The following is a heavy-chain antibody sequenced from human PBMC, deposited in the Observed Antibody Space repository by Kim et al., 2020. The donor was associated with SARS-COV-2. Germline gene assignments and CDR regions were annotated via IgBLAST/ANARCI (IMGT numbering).Heavy chain of an antibody. D-gene: IGHD6-6*01. Sequence: GTNYAQRFQGRIIMTRDTSISTAYMELSRLTSDDTAVYYCARGIRSSSSSWGQGTLVTVSS. CDR3: ARGIRSSSSS. J-gene: IGHJ5*02. V-gene: IGHV1-2*02. CDR2: GT.